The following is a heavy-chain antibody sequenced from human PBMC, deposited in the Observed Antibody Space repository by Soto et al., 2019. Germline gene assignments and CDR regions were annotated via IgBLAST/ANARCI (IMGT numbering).Heavy chain of an antibody. CDR2: IYYSGST. CDR1: GGSISSGGYY. J-gene: IGHJ4*02. CDR3: ARAETASGWYFCDY. V-gene: IGHV4-31*03. D-gene: IGHD6-19*01. Sequence: LSLTCTVSGGSISSGGYYWSWIRQHPGKGLEWIGYIYYSGSTYYNPSLKSRVTISVDTSKNQFSLKLSSVTAADTAVYYCARAETASGWYFCDYWGQGTLVTVSS.